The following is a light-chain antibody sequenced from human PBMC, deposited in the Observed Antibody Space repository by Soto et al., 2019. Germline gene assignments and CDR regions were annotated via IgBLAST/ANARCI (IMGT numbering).Light chain of an antibody. CDR3: QQYGDSPIYT. V-gene: IGKV3-15*01. Sequence: EIVMTQSPATLSVSPGERATLSCRASQSVSSNLAWYQQKPGQAPRLLIYGASTRATGIPARFSGSGSGTEFILTISSLQSEDFAVYYCQQYGDSPIYTFGQGTKLEIK. CDR1: QSVSSN. J-gene: IGKJ2*01. CDR2: GAS.